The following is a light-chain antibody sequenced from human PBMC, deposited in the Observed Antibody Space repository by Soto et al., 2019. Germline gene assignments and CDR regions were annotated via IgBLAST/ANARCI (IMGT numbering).Light chain of an antibody. CDR2: DAS. CDR3: QQYGSSRGLT. V-gene: IGKV3-20*01. Sequence: EIVLTQSPGTLSLSPGERATLSCRASQSVSSSYLAWYQQKPGQAPRLLIYDASSRATGIPDRFSGSGSGTDFTLTISRLEPEDLAVYYCQQYGSSRGLTFGGGTKVDIK. J-gene: IGKJ4*01. CDR1: QSVSSSY.